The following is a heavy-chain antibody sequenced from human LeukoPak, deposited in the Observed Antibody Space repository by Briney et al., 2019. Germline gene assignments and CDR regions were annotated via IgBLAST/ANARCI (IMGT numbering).Heavy chain of an antibody. CDR3: ATYYCDSSGPFDY. CDR2: ISSSGSTI. Sequence: PGGSLRLSCAASGFTFSSYEMNWVRQAPGKGLEWVSYISSSGSTIYYADSVKGRFTISRDNAKNSLYLQMTSLRAEDTAVYYCATYYCDSSGPFDYWGQGTLVTVSS. V-gene: IGHV3-48*03. D-gene: IGHD3-22*01. J-gene: IGHJ4*02. CDR1: GFTFSSYE.